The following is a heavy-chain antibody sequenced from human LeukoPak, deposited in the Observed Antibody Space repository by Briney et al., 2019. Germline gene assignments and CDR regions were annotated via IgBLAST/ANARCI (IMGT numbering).Heavy chain of an antibody. Sequence: GGSLRLSCAASGFTFSSYAISWVRQAPGKGLEWVSAISGSGGSTYYADSVKGRFTISRDNSKNTLYLQMNSLRAEDTAVYYCARSRTIPLDYWGQGTLVTVSS. V-gene: IGHV3-23*01. CDR2: ISGSGGST. CDR3: ARSRTIPLDY. D-gene: IGHD2-2*02. J-gene: IGHJ4*02. CDR1: GFTFSSYA.